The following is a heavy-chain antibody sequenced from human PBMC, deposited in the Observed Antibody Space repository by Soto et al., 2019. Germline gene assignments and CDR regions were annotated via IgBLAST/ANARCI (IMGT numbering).Heavy chain of an antibody. V-gene: IGHV3-48*03. Sequence: GGSLRLSCAASGFTFSSYEMNWVRQAPGKGLEWVSYISSSGSTIYYADSVKGRFTISRDNAKNSLYLQMNSLRAEDTAVYYCARWLIRYFDYWGQGTLVTVSS. D-gene: IGHD3-16*01. J-gene: IGHJ4*02. CDR1: GFTFSSYE. CDR3: ARWLIRYFDY. CDR2: ISSSGSTI.